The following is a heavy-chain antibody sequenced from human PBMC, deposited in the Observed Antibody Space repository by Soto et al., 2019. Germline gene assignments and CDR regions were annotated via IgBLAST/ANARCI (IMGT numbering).Heavy chain of an antibody. D-gene: IGHD1-26*01. J-gene: IGHJ3*02. CDR1: GYTFTSHG. CDR3: ARLLSEGATYREDAFDM. V-gene: IGHV1-18*01. Sequence: QLQLVQCGGEVKTPGASVKVSCTTSGYTFTSHGISWVRQAPGQGLEWMGWISTYNGKTDSAQKFQGRVTMTADTRTSSVYMEVRSLRSDDTAVYYCARLLSEGATYREDAFDMWGQGTKVTVSS. CDR2: ISTYNGKT.